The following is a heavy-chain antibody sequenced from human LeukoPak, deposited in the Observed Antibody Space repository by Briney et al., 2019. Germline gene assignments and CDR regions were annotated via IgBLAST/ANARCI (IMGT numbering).Heavy chain of an antibody. Sequence: PGGSLRLSCAASRFTFSRYWMSWVRQAPGKGLEWVANIKQDGSDKYYVDSVKGRFTISRDNAKNSVYLQMNSLRAEDTAVYYCARDHNDAFDIWGQGTMVTVSS. V-gene: IGHV3-7*05. J-gene: IGHJ3*02. CDR1: RFTFSRYW. CDR2: IKQDGSDK. CDR3: ARDHNDAFDI.